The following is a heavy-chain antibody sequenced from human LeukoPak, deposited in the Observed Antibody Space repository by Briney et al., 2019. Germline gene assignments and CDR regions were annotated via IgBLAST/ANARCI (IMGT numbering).Heavy chain of an antibody. Sequence: ASVKVSCKASGYTFTSYDINWVRQATGQGLEWMGWMNPNSGNTGYAQKFQGRVTMTRNTSTSTAYMELSSLRSEDTAVYYCARGRSHDFWSGYYFWGQGTLVTVSS. CDR1: GYTFTSYD. D-gene: IGHD3-3*01. CDR3: ARGRSHDFWSGYYF. CDR2: MNPNSGNT. V-gene: IGHV1-8*01. J-gene: IGHJ4*02.